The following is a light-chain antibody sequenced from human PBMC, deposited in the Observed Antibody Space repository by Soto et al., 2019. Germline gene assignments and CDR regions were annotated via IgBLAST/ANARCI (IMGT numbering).Light chain of an antibody. Sequence: DLQMTQSPSSLSASVGDRVTITCRASQSISSYLNWYQQKPGEAPDLLIYSASSLQSGVPSRFSGSGSGTDFTLTISSLQPEDFAAYYCQQSHSTPYTFGQGTKLEIK. CDR3: QQSHSTPYT. CDR2: SAS. CDR1: QSISSY. J-gene: IGKJ2*01. V-gene: IGKV1-39*01.